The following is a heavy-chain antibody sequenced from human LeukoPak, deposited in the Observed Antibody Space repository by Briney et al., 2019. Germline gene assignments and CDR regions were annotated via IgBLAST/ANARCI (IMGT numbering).Heavy chain of an antibody. CDR3: ASRLKGFDY. CDR2: IIPIFGTA. D-gene: IGHD5/OR15-5a*01. J-gene: IGHJ4*02. Sequence: VASVKVSCKASGYTFTAYYIHWVRQAPGQGLEWMGGIIPIFGTANYAQKFQGRVTITADESTSTAYMELSSLRSEDTAVYYCASRLKGFDYWGQGTLVTVSS. CDR1: GYTFTAYY. V-gene: IGHV1-69*13.